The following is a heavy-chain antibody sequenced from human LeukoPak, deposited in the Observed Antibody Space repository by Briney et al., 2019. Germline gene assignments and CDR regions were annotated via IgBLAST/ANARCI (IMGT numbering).Heavy chain of an antibody. CDR3: AKCSYGFSDPNFDY. Sequence: GGSLRLSWAASGFTFSSYAMSWVRQAPGKGLEWVSAISGSGGSTYYADSVKGRFTISRDNSKNTLYLQMNSLRAEDTAVYYCAKCSYGFSDPNFDYWGQGTLVTVSS. CDR2: ISGSGGST. V-gene: IGHV3-23*01. D-gene: IGHD5-18*01. CDR1: GFTFSSYA. J-gene: IGHJ4*02.